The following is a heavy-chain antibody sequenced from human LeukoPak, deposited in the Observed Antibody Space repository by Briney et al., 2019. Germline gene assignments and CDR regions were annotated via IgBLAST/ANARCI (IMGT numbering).Heavy chain of an antibody. CDR2: ISSSGSTI. Sequence: GGSLRLSCAASGFTFSSYEMNWVRQAPGKGLEWVSYISSSGSTIYYADSAKGRFTISRDNAKNSLYLQMNSLRAEDTAVYYCAKDSPPAAAGTSGMDVWGQGTTVTVSS. CDR1: GFTFSSYE. D-gene: IGHD6-13*01. CDR3: AKDSPPAAAGTSGMDV. V-gene: IGHV3-48*03. J-gene: IGHJ6*02.